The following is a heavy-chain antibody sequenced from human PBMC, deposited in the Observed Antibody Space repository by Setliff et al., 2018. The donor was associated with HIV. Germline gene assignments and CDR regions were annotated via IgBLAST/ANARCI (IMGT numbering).Heavy chain of an antibody. CDR3: AGSGAVAALWAFDI. CDR2: IIPIFATT. CDR1: GGTFKTYA. Sequence: SVKVSCKASGGTFKTYAISWVRQAPGQGLEWMGGIIPIFATTDYAQKFQGRVTITRDTSASTAYMELSSLRSEDTAVYYCAGSGAVAALWAFDIWGQGTMVTVSS. V-gene: IGHV1-69*05. J-gene: IGHJ3*02. D-gene: IGHD6-19*01.